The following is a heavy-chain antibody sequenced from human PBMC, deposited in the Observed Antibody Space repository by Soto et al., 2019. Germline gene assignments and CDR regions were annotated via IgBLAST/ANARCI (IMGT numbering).Heavy chain of an antibody. D-gene: IGHD6-13*01. V-gene: IGHV3-30*18. CDR3: AKSGSRGSSWYPGNWFDP. CDR2: ISYDGSNK. CDR1: GFTFSSYG. J-gene: IGHJ5*02. Sequence: QVQLVESGGGVVQPGRSLRLSCAASGFTFSSYGMHWVRQAPGKGLEWVAVISYDGSNKYYADSVKGRFTISRDNSKNTLYLQMNSLRAEDTAVYYCAKSGSRGSSWYPGNWFDPWGQGTLVTVSS.